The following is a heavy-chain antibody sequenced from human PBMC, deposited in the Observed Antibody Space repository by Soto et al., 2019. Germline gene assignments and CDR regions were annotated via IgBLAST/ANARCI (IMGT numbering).Heavy chain of an antibody. D-gene: IGHD3-22*01. Sequence: PGGSLRLSCAASGFTFSSYAMSWVRQAPGKGLEWVSAISGSGGSTYYADSVKGRFTISRDNSKNTLYLQMSSLRAEDTAVYYCATEVKAGYYHQPYYYYYMDVWGKGTTVTVSS. J-gene: IGHJ6*03. V-gene: IGHV3-23*01. CDR2: ISGSGGST. CDR3: ATEVKAGYYHQPYYYYYMDV. CDR1: GFTFSSYA.